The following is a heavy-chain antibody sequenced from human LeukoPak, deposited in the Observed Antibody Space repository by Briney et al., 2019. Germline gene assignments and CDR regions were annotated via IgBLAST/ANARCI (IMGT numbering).Heavy chain of an antibody. D-gene: IGHD3-22*01. V-gene: IGHV1-18*01. Sequence: ASVKVSCKASGYTFTSYGISWVRQAPGQGPEWMGWISADNGNTKYAQKFQGRVTMTTDTSTSTVYMELRTLRSDDTALYYCARDYYESSGYYEDCFDPWGQGTLVTVSS. CDR2: ISADNGNT. CDR1: GYTFTSYG. J-gene: IGHJ5*02. CDR3: ARDYYESSGYYEDCFDP.